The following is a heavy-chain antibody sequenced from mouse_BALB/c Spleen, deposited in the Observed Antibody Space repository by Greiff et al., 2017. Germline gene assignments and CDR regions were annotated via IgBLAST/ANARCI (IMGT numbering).Heavy chain of an antibody. D-gene: IGHD2-4*01. CDR3: ARAGSMITPWFAY. Sequence: DVMLVESGGGLVQPGGSLKLSCAASGFDFSRYWMSWVRQAPGKGLEWIGEINPDSSTINYTPSLKDKFIISRDNAKNTLYLQMSKVRSEDTALYYCARAGSMITPWFAYWGQGTLVTVSA. CDR1: GFDFSRYW. V-gene: IGHV4-1*02. J-gene: IGHJ3*01. CDR2: INPDSSTI.